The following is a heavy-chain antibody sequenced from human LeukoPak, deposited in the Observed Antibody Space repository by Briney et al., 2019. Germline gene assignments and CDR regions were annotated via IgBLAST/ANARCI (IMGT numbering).Heavy chain of an antibody. CDR3: ARDPGAAAGLDY. CDR1: GGSISTSNW. J-gene: IGHJ4*02. Sequence: SETLSLTCAVSGGSISTSNWWSWVRQPPGKGLEWIGDVYQTGGTNYNPSLKSRVTIAVDTSKNQFSLKLSSVTAADTAVYCCARDPGAAAGLDYWGQGTLVTVSS. CDR2: VYQTGGT. V-gene: IGHV4-4*01. D-gene: IGHD6-13*01.